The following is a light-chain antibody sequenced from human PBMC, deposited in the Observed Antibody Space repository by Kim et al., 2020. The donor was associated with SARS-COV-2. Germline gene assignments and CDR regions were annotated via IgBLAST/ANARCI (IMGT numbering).Light chain of an antibody. CDR3: KRNGNAPRT. J-gene: IGKJ4*02. V-gene: IGKV3-20*01. Sequence: PGGKATPASGGRQSVRSNWLAWSQRKPGQAPRLLIYGASSRATGIPDRFSGGGSGTNFTLTIGRLGPENCAVYNCKRNGNAPRTFGEGTKVESK. CDR1: QSVRSNW. CDR2: GAS.